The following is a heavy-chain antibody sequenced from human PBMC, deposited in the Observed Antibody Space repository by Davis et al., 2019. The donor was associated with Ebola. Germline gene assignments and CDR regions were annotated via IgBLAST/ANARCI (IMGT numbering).Heavy chain of an antibody. CDR2: IITGGST. V-gene: IGHV3-23*01. Sequence: GGSLRLSCAASGFTFSSYAMSWVRQAPGKGLEWVSAIITGGSTYYADSVKGRFTISRDNAKNSLYLQMNSLRDEDTAVYYCARDDYGDYGYWGQGTLVTVSS. CDR1: GFTFSSYA. J-gene: IGHJ4*02. D-gene: IGHD4-17*01. CDR3: ARDDYGDYGY.